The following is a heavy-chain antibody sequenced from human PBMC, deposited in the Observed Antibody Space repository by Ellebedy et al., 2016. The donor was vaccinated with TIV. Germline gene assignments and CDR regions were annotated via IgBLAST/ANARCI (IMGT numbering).Heavy chain of an antibody. CDR1: GGSFSGYY. Sequence: SETLSLXCAVYGGSFSGYYWSWIRQHPGKGLEWIGEINHSGSTNYNPSLKSRLTITIDTSKNQFSLKLSSVTAADTAVYYCAKSLHYSRSSFFDFWGQGTLVTVSS. J-gene: IGHJ4*02. V-gene: IGHV4-34*01. CDR2: INHSGST. D-gene: IGHD6-6*01. CDR3: AKSLHYSRSSFFDF.